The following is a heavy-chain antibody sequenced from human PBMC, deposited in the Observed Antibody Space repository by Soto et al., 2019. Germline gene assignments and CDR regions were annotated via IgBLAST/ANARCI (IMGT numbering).Heavy chain of an antibody. CDR1: GFTFRIYA. V-gene: IGHV3-23*01. Sequence: GGSLRLSCAASGFTFRIYAMSWVPQSPGKGLEWVSTVSSGGGTTYYADSVKGRFTVSRDNSKNTLYLQMNALGPENTALYCRAKSPLEFGSSWLIYWGQGLMVTVSS. CDR3: AKSPLEFGSSWLIY. D-gene: IGHD3-10*01. CDR2: VSSGGGTT. J-gene: IGHJ4*02.